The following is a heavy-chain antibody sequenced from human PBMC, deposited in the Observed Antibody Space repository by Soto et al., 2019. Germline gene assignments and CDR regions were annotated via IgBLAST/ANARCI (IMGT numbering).Heavy chain of an antibody. D-gene: IGHD3-22*01. J-gene: IGHJ4*02. V-gene: IGHV3-23*01. CDR2: VSYNGGNT. CDR1: GFTFDKYA. Sequence: PGGSLRLSCAASGFTFDKYAIHWVRQAPGKGLKWVSGVSYNGGNTYYADSVKGRFTISRDNSKNTIYLQMNSLRAEDTAVYYCARTPKTFYYDSSGYYYPRFDYWGQGTLVTVSS. CDR3: ARTPKTFYYDSSGYYYPRFDY.